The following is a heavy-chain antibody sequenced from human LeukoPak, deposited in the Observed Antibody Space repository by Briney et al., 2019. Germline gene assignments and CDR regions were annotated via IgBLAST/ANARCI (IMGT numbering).Heavy chain of an antibody. D-gene: IGHD3-10*01. V-gene: IGHV3-7*03. Sequence: GGSLRLSCTASEFTFSSYWMSWVRQAPGKGLEWVANIKQDGSEKYYVDSVKGRFTISRDNSKNSLYLQMNSLRTEDTALYYCAKGKNTGSYLSHVDYWGQGTLVTVSS. CDR2: IKQDGSEK. J-gene: IGHJ4*02. CDR1: EFTFSSYW. CDR3: AKGKNTGSYLSHVDY.